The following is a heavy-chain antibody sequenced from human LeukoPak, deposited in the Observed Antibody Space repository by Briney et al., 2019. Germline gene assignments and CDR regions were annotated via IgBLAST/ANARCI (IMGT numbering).Heavy chain of an antibody. J-gene: IGHJ3*02. V-gene: IGHV1-8*03. Sequence: ASVKVSCKASGGTFSSYAISWVRQATGQGLEWMGWMNPNSGNTGYAQKFQGKVTITRNTSISTAYMDLSSLRSEDTAVYYCVRVLRGYDDAFDIWGQGTMVTIS. D-gene: IGHD3-3*01. CDR1: GGTFSSYA. CDR2: MNPNSGNT. CDR3: VRVLRGYDDAFDI.